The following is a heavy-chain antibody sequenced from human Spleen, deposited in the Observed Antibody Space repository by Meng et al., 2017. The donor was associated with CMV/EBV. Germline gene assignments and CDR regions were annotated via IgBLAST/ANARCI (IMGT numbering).Heavy chain of an antibody. J-gene: IGHJ4*02. Sequence: GGSLRLSCAASGFTFSTYSMNWVRQAPGKGLEWVSSISGSSSYIYYADSMKGRFTISRDNAKNSLYLQMNSLRVEDTAVYYCANRDFWGQGTLVTVSS. CDR1: GFTFSTYS. CDR2: ISGSSSYI. CDR3: ANRDF. V-gene: IGHV3-21*01.